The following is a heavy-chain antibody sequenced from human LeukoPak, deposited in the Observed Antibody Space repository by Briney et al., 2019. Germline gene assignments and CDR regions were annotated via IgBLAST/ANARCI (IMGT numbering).Heavy chain of an antibody. D-gene: IGHD5-18*01. Sequence: PGGSLRLSCAASGFTFSSYGMHWVHQAPGKGLEWVAVISYDGSNKYYADSVKGRFTISRDNSKNTLYLQMNSLRAEDTAVYYCAKEEASGYSYEDYYYYGMDVWGQGTTVTVSS. J-gene: IGHJ6*02. CDR2: ISYDGSNK. CDR3: AKEEASGYSYEDYYYYGMDV. V-gene: IGHV3-30*18. CDR1: GFTFSSYG.